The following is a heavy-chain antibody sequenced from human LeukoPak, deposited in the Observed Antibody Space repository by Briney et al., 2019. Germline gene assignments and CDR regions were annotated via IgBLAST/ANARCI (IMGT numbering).Heavy chain of an antibody. D-gene: IGHD6-6*01. CDR3: ARRPRPQTLDY. CDR2: ISSSSSYI. V-gene: IGHV3-21*01. Sequence: PGGSLRLSCAASGFTFSSYSMRWVRQAPGKGLEWVSSISSSSSYIYYADSVKGRFTISRDNAKNSLYLQMNSLRAEDTAVYYCARRPRPQTLDYWGQGTLVTVSS. CDR1: GFTFSSYS. J-gene: IGHJ4*02.